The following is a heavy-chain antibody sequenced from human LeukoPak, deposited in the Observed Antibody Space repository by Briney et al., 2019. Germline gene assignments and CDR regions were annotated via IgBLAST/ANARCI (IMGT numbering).Heavy chain of an antibody. D-gene: IGHD6-13*01. J-gene: IGHJ4*02. CDR2: ITASGTAM. CDR1: GFTFSSYS. CDR3: GRLAHNAWYAIDY. V-gene: IGHV3-48*02. Sequence: PGGSLRLSCAASGFTFSSYSMNWVRQAPGKGLEWVSHITASGTAMFYADSVKGRFTISRDNAKNSLYLQMNSLRDEDTAVYYCGRLAHNAWYAIDYWGQGTLVTVSS.